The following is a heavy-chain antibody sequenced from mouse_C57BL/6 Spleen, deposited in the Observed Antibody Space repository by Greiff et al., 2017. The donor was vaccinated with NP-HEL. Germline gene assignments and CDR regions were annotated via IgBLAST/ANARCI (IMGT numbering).Heavy chain of an antibody. CDR1: GYPFPDYE. Sequence: QVQLKQSGAELVRPGASVTLSCKASGYPFPDYELHWVKPTPVHGLEWIGAIDPETGGTAYNQKFKGKAILTADKSSSTAYMELRSLTSEDSAVYYCRSNYWGQGTTLTVSS. CDR3: RSNY. D-gene: IGHD5-1*01. J-gene: IGHJ2*01. V-gene: IGHV1-15*01. CDR2: IDPETGGT.